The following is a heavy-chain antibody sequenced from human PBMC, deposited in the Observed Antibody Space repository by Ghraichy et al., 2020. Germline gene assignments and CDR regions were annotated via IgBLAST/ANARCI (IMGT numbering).Heavy chain of an antibody. CDR3: AKDLQRIQLWFGMDV. Sequence: LSLTCAASGFTFSSYGMHWVRQAPGKGLEWVAVISYDGSNKYYADSVKGRFTISRDNSKNTLYLQMNSLRAEDTAVYYCAKDLQRIQLWFGMDVWGQGTTVTVSS. CDR2: ISYDGSNK. V-gene: IGHV3-30*18. J-gene: IGHJ6*02. D-gene: IGHD5-18*01. CDR1: GFTFSSYG.